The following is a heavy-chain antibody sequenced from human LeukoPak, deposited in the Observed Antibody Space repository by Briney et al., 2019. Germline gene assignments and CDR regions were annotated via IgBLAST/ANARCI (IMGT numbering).Heavy chain of an antibody. CDR1: AFTFSSYW. D-gene: IGHD1-26*01. CDR2: IKQDGSEK. CDR3: ARMSGTRDY. J-gene: IGHJ4*02. Sequence: PGGSLRLSCAASAFTFSSYWMSWVRQAPGKGLEWVANIKQDGSEKYYVDSVKGRFTISRDNAKNSLYLQMNSLRAEDTAVYYCARMSGTRDYWGQGTLVTVSS. V-gene: IGHV3-7*01.